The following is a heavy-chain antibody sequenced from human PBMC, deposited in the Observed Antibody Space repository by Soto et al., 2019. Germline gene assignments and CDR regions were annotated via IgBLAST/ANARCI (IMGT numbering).Heavy chain of an antibody. CDR2: MNPNSGNT. CDR3: AISQEAGICDATTCYAFDY. V-gene: IGHV1-8*01. J-gene: IGHJ4*02. CDR1: GYTSTSYD. D-gene: IGHD2-2*01. Sequence: ASVKVSCKASGYTSTSYDINWVRQAAGQGLEWMGWMNPNSGNTGYAQKFQGRVTMTRNTSISTAYMELSSLRSEDTAVYFCAISQEAGICDATTCYAFDYWGQGALVTVSS.